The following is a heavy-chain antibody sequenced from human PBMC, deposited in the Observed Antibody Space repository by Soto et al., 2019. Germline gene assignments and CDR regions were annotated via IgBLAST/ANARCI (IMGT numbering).Heavy chain of an antibody. CDR2: FNPKSGST. D-gene: IGHD6-13*01. V-gene: IGHV1-46*04. CDR3: ARDLAAADY. J-gene: IGHJ4*02. CDR1: GYIFINYH. Sequence: QVQLVQSGAEVKKPGASVKLSCKTSGYIFINYHIHWVRQAPGQGLEWVALFNPKSGSTNYAQRLQGRVTVTSDTSTGTVYMELSSLIPEDTAVYYCARDLAAADYWGQGTLVTVSS.